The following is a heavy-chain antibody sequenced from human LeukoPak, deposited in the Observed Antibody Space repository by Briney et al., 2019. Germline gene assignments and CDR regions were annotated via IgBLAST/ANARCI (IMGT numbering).Heavy chain of an antibody. Sequence: GASVKVSCKASGGTFSSYAISWVRQAPGQGLEWMGWINPNSGGTNYAQKFQGRVTMTRDTSISTAYMELSRLRSDDTAVYYCARGDDRTADYWGQGTLVTVSS. CDR1: GGTFSSYA. J-gene: IGHJ4*02. V-gene: IGHV1-2*02. D-gene: IGHD3-22*01. CDR2: INPNSGGT. CDR3: ARGDDRTADY.